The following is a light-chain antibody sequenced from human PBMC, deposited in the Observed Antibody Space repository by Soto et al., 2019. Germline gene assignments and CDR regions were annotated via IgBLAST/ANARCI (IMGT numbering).Light chain of an antibody. CDR3: HQFGYSPRT. V-gene: IGKV3-20*01. J-gene: IGKJ1*01. CDR2: GAS. Sequence: DIVWTKSHGTLSLSPGERAILSCMASQTVNNNYLAWCQQKPGQAPRLLIYGASRRATDIPDRFSGSGSGTDFTLAIRRLEPEDFAVYYCHQFGYSPRTFGQGTKVDIK. CDR1: QTVNNNY.